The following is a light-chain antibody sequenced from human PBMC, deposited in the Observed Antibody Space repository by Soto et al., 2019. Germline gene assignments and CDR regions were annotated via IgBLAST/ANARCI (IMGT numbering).Light chain of an antibody. V-gene: IGKV1-39*01. J-gene: IGKJ3*01. CDR2: ETS. Sequence: DIQMTQSPSPLSASVGDRVDITCRTSQSVSSDLNWYQAKPGKAPKLLIYETSNLESGVPSRFSGSGSGTDFTLPISSLQPEDSATYYCQQSYSTPPFTFGPGTRVDI. CDR3: QQSYSTPPFT. CDR1: QSVSSD.